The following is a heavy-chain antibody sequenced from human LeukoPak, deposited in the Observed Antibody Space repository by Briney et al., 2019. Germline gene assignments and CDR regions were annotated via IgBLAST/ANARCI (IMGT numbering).Heavy chain of an antibody. J-gene: IGHJ3*02. D-gene: IGHD2-15*01. Sequence: PGGSLRLSCAASGFTFSSYGMHWVRQAPGKGLEWVAVIWYDGSNKYYVDSVKGRFTISRDNSKNTLYLQMNSLRAEDTAVYYCARDVVVAATPADAFDIWGQGTMLTVSS. CDR2: IWYDGSNK. CDR1: GFTFSSYG. CDR3: ARDVVVAATPADAFDI. V-gene: IGHV3-33*01.